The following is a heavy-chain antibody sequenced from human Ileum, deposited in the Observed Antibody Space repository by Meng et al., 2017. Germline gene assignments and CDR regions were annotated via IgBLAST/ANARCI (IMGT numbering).Heavy chain of an antibody. CDR1: GGSISSYY. J-gene: IGHJ5*02. Sequence: QVHLQESGPGPVNSPETLSPISSVSGGSISSYYWSWIRQPPGKGLEWIGYIYYSGSIYYNPSLKSRVTISVDTSKNQFSLKLSSVTAADAAVYYCARHRPTDYGGNSNWFDPWGQGTLVTVSS. V-gene: IGHV4-59*08. D-gene: IGHD4-23*01. CDR3: ARHRPTDYGGNSNWFDP. CDR2: IYYSGSI.